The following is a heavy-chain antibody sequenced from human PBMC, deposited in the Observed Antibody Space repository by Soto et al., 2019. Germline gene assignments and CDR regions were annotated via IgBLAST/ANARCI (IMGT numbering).Heavy chain of an antibody. CDR3: ARHELQYQLLYVHDFAD. Sequence: PSETLSLTCTVSGDSISSSSYYWGWIRQPPGKGLEWIGSIYYSGSTYYNPSLKSRVTISVDTSKNQFSLKLSSVTAADTAVYYCARHELQYQLLYVHDFADWGQGTLVAV. CDR1: GDSISSSSYY. V-gene: IGHV4-39*01. CDR2: IYYSGST. D-gene: IGHD2-2*02. J-gene: IGHJ4*02.